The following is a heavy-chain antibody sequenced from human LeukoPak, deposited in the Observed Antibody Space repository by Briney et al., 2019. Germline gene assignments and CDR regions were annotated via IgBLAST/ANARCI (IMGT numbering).Heavy chain of an antibody. CDR3: AKIGPPTRITMIVVVKSFDY. D-gene: IGHD3-22*01. V-gene: IGHV3-30*18. J-gene: IGHJ4*02. Sequence: GGSLRLSCAASGFTFSSYGMHWVRQAPGKGLEWVAVISYDGSNKYYADSVKGRFTISRDNSKNTLYLQTNSLRADDTAVYYCAKIGPPTRITMIVVVKSFDYWGQGTLVTVSS. CDR1: GFTFSSYG. CDR2: ISYDGSNK.